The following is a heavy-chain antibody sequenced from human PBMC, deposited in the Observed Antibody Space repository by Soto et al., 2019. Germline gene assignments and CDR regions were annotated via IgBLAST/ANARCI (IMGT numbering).Heavy chain of an antibody. Sequence: QVQLVESGGSVVQPGRSLRLSCAASGFTFSSYAMHWVRQAPGKGLEWVAVISYDGSNKYYADSVKGRFTISRDNSKNTLYLQMNSLRAEDTAVYYCASLGGVTMIVVVPEGDYWGQGTLVTVSS. D-gene: IGHD3-22*01. CDR1: GFTFSSYA. CDR2: ISYDGSNK. CDR3: ASLGGVTMIVVVPEGDY. J-gene: IGHJ4*02. V-gene: IGHV3-30-3*01.